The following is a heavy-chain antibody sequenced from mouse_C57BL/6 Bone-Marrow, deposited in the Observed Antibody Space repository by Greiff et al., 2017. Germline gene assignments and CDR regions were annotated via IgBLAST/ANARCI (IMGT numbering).Heavy chain of an antibody. D-gene: IGHD1-1*01. CDR3: AKRGSSYGYFDV. J-gene: IGHJ1*03. V-gene: IGHV2-5*01. Sequence: VKVVESGPGLVQPSQSLSITCTVSGFSLTSYGVHWVRQSPGKGLEWLGVIWRGGSTDYNAAFMSRLSITKDNSKSQVFFKMNSLQADDTAIYYCAKRGSSYGYFDVWGTGTTVTVSS. CDR1: GFSLTSYG. CDR2: IWRGGST.